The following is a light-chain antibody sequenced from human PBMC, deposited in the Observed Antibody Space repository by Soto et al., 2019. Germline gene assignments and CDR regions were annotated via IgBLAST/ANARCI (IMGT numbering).Light chain of an antibody. Sequence: DIQMTQSPSTLSGSVGDRVTITCRASQTISSWLAWYQQKPGKAPKLLIYYASSLASGVPTRFSGSGSGTEYTLTISSLQPVDFATYYCQQYNRSPWTFGQGTKVDIK. V-gene: IGKV1-5*01. J-gene: IGKJ1*01. CDR2: YAS. CDR1: QTISSW. CDR3: QQYNRSPWT.